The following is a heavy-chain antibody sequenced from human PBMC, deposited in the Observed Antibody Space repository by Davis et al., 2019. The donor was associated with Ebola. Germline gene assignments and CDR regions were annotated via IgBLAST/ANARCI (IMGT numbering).Heavy chain of an antibody. D-gene: IGHD3-16*01. Sequence: GGSLRLSCAASGFTFGPYAMTWVRQALGKGLEWVSSIGSGHDTQYADSVKGRFTISRDNAKNTLYLQMNSLRAEDTAVYYCARMSGLDWFDPWGQGTLVTVSS. CDR1: GFTFGPYA. CDR2: IGSGHDT. J-gene: IGHJ5*02. CDR3: ARMSGLDWFDP. V-gene: IGHV3-23*01.